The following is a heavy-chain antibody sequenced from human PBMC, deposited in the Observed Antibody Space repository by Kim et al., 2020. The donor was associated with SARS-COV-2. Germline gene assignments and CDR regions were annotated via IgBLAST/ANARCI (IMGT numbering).Heavy chain of an antibody. V-gene: IGHV3-23*01. CDR3: AKYIAAAGDY. J-gene: IGHJ4*01. CDR2: ST. Sequence: STYKAASGKGRFTLSRYSSKNTQYLQMNSLRAEDTAVYYCAKYIAAAGDYWGQGTLVTVSS. D-gene: IGHD6-13*01.